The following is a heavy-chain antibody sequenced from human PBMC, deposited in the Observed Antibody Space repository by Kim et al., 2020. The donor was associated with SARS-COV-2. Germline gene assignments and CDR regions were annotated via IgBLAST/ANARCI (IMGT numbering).Heavy chain of an antibody. CDR3: VKTDRSKGEYSSGWASFDY. V-gene: IGHV3-64D*06. J-gene: IGHJ4*02. D-gene: IGHD6-19*01. CDR1: GFTFSSYA. Sequence: GGSLRLSCSASGFTFSSYAMHWVRQAPGKGLEYVSAISSNGGSTYYADSVKGRFTISRDNSKNTLYLQMSSLRAEDTAVYYCVKTDRSKGEYSSGWASFDYWGQGTLVTVSS. CDR2: ISSNGGST.